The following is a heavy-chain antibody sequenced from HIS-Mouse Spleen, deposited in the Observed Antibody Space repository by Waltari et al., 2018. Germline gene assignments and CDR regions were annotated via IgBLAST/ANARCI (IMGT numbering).Heavy chain of an antibody. CDR2: LSSGASAT. D-gene: IGHD4-4*01. V-gene: IGHV5-51*01. CDR1: GYSFTSYW. CDR3: ARTNPRMTTVTTNWFDP. Sequence: EVQLVQSGAEVKKPGESLKISCKGSGYSFTSYWIGWVRQMPGKGLEWMGVLSSGASATRYSPSFQGQVTTSAEKSISTAYLQWSSLKASDTAMYYCARTNPRMTTVTTNWFDPWGQGTLVTVSS. J-gene: IGHJ5*02.